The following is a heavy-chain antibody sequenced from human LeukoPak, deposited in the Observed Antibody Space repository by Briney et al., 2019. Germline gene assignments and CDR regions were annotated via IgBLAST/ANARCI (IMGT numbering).Heavy chain of an antibody. CDR3: ARAVYGDYFDY. V-gene: IGHV3-48*04. Sequence: GGSLRLSCAASGFNFSNYIMNWVRQAPGKGLEWISFISGSSDNIYYSDSVKGRFTISRDNAKNSLYLQMNSLRAEDTAVYYCARAVYGDYFDYWGQGTLVTVSS. CDR1: GFNFSNYI. CDR2: ISGSSDNI. J-gene: IGHJ4*02. D-gene: IGHD4-17*01.